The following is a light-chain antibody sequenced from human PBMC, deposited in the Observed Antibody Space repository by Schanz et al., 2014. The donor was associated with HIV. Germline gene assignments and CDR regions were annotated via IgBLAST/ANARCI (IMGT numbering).Light chain of an antibody. V-gene: IGKV3-20*01. CDR1: QSVSSSY. Sequence: EIVLTQSPGTLSLSPGERATLSCRASQSVSSSYLAWYQQKPGQAPRLLIYGASSRATGIPARFSGSGSGTDFTLTISSLEPEDFAVFYCQHYSTSPITFGQGTRLEIK. CDR2: GAS. CDR3: QHYSTSPIT. J-gene: IGKJ5*01.